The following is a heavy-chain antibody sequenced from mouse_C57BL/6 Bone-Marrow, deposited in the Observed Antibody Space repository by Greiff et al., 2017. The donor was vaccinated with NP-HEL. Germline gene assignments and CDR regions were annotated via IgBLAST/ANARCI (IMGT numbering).Heavy chain of an antibody. V-gene: IGHV1-52*01. CDR1: GYTFTSYW. J-gene: IGHJ2*01. CDR3: AREDYYGAYFDY. CDR2: IDPSDSET. Sequence: QVQLQQPGAELVRPGSSVKLSCKASGYTFTSYWMHWVKQRPIQGLEWIGNIDPSDSETHYNQKFKDKATLTVDKSSSTAYMQLSCLTSEDSAVYYCAREDYYGAYFDYWGQGTTLTVSS. D-gene: IGHD1-1*01.